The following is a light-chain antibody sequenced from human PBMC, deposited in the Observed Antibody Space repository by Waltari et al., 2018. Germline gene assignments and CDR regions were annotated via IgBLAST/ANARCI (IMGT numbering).Light chain of an antibody. CDR2: GAS. Sequence: ETVLTQSPGTLSLSPGERATLSCRASESVSSNFLAWYRQKPGQAPRPLIYGASSRATGIPDRFSGSGSGTDFTLTISRLEPEDFAVYYCQQYGSSPKTFGQGTKLEIK. V-gene: IGKV3-20*01. CDR3: QQYGSSPKT. J-gene: IGKJ2*01. CDR1: ESVSSNF.